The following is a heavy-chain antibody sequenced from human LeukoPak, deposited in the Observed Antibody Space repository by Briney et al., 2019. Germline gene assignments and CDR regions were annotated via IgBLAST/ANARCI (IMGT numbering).Heavy chain of an antibody. J-gene: IGHJ6*02. Sequence: ASVKVSCKASGYTFTRYDINWVRQAAGQGREWMGWMNPNSGNTGYAQKVQGRVTMTRNTSISTAYMELSSLRSEDTAVYYCARDPALQYCSSTSCTSYGMDVWGQGTTVTVSS. CDR2: MNPNSGNT. CDR1: GYTFTRYD. V-gene: IGHV1-8*01. CDR3: ARDPALQYCSSTSCTSYGMDV. D-gene: IGHD2-2*01.